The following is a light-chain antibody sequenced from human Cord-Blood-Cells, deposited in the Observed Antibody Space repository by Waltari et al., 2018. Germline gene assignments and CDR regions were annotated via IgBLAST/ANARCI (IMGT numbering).Light chain of an antibody. CDR3: QQYNSFPFT. CDR1: QSIRSW. V-gene: IGKV1-5*01. J-gene: IGKJ3*01. Sequence: DIQMTQSPSTLSASVGDRVTITCRAFQSIRSWLAWYQQKPGKAPKLLNLDASSLESGVPSMFSGSGSGTEFTLTISSLQPDDFATYYCQQYNSFPFTFGPGTKVDIK. CDR2: DAS.